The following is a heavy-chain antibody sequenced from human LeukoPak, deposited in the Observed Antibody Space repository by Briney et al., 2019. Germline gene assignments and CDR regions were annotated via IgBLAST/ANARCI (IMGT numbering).Heavy chain of an antibody. CDR2: ISGSGGTT. CDR3: ARTSSARGAFDI. V-gene: IGHV3-23*01. D-gene: IGHD1-14*01. Sequence: PGGSLRLSCAASGFTFSSYAMSWVRQAPGKGLEWVSAISGSGGTTYYADSVKGRFTISRDNAKNTLYLQMNSLRAEDTAVYYCARTSSARGAFDIWGQGTMVTVSS. J-gene: IGHJ3*02. CDR1: GFTFSSYA.